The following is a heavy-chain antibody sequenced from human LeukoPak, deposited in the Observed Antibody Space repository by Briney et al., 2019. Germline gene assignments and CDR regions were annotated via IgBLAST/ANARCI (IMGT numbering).Heavy chain of an antibody. CDR2: IYYSGST. CDR3: ARVNWNTRGTYYYYMDV. D-gene: IGHD1/OR15-1a*01. V-gene: IGHV4-39*01. Sequence: SETLSLTCTVSGGSISNSSSYWGWIRQPPGKGLEWIGSIYYSGSTYYNPSLKSRVTISVDTSKNQFSLKLSSVTAADTAVYYCARVNWNTRGTYYYYMDVWGKGTTVTVSS. CDR1: GGSISNSSSY. J-gene: IGHJ6*03.